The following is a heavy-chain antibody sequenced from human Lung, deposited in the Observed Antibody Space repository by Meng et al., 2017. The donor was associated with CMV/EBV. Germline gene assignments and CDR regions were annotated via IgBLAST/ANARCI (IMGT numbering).Heavy chain of an antibody. CDR2: IKSETDGGTT. Sequence: FRFRTSWMSWVRQAPGKGLEWVGRIKSETDGGTTHYGAPVKERVKISRDDSTDTLYLQMDSLTTEDTGVYYCTILNYLDINVFVFNIWGHGTTVTVSS. CDR3: TILNYLDINVFVFNI. V-gene: IGHV3-15*01. J-gene: IGHJ3*02. CDR1: FRFRTSW. D-gene: IGHD3-22*01.